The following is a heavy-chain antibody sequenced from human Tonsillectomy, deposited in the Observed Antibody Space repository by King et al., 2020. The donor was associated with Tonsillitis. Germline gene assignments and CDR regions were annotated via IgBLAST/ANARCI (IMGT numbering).Heavy chain of an antibody. CDR3: ARQASWDIVVVPSFDY. V-gene: IGHV4-39*01. CDR1: GGSISSSSYY. J-gene: IGHJ4*02. Sequence: LQLQESGPGLVKPSETLSLTCTVSGGSISSSSYYWGWIRQPPGKGLEWIGSIYYSGSTYYNPSLKSRVTISVDTSKNQFSLKLGSVTAADTAVYYCARQASWDIVVVPSFDYWGQGTLVTVSS. D-gene: IGHD2-2*01. CDR2: IYYSGST.